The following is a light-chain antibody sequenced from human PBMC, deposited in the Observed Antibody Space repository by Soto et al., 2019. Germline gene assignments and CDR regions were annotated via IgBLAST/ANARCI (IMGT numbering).Light chain of an antibody. J-gene: IGKJ4*01. V-gene: IGKV1-27*01. Sequence: DIPMTQSPSSLSASIGDRVTITCRASQDISDYLAWYQQKPGKLPKLLIFAASTLQSGVPSRFSGSGSGTDFTLTISGLQPEDVATYYCQNYKSVPLTFGGGTKVEVK. CDR3: QNYKSVPLT. CDR2: AAS. CDR1: QDISDY.